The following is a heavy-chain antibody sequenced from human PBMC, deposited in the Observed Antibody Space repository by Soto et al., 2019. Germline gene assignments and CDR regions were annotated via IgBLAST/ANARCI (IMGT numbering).Heavy chain of an antibody. Sequence: GGSLRLSCAASGFTFNSYTMSWVRQAPGKGLEWVAVISGSGASTQYADSVKGRFTISRDNSKNTLYLQVNNVRAEDTAVYYCAKDVASGSTRNWFDPWGQGTLVTVSS. CDR2: ISGSGAST. CDR1: GFTFNSYT. V-gene: IGHV3-23*01. D-gene: IGHD6-19*01. CDR3: AKDVASGSTRNWFDP. J-gene: IGHJ5*02.